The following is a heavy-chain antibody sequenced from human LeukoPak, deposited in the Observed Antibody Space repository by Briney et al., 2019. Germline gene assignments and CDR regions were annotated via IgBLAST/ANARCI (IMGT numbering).Heavy chain of an antibody. J-gene: IGHJ4*02. CDR3: ARGGGSGYSYG. V-gene: IGHV4-59*01. CDR2: IYYSGST. Sequence: SETLSLTCTVSGGSISSYYWTWIRQPPGKGLEWFGYIYYSGSTNYNPSLKSRVTISVDTSKNQFSLKLSSVTAADTAVYYCARGGGSGYSYGWGQGTLVNVSS. D-gene: IGHD5-18*01. CDR1: GGSISSYY.